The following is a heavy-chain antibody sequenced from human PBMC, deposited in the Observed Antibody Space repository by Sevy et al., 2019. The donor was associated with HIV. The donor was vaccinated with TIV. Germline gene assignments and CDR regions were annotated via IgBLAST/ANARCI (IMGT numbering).Heavy chain of an antibody. J-gene: IGHJ4*02. CDR1: GYTLTKLS. V-gene: IGHV1-24*01. Sequence: ASVKVSCKVSGYTLTKLSMHWVRQAPGKGLEWMGRFDPEDGETIFAQTFQGRVTMTEDTSTDTAYMELSSLRSEDTAVYYCAAAREYYEDSSGYLDYWGQGTLVTVSS. CDR2: FDPEDGET. D-gene: IGHD3-22*01. CDR3: AAAREYYEDSSGYLDY.